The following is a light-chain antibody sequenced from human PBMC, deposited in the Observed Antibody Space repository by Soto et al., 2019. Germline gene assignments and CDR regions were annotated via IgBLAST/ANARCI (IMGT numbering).Light chain of an antibody. CDR2: DNT. J-gene: IGLJ2*01. CDR1: RSNIGTNH. CDR3: GTWDNSLSVVV. V-gene: IGLV1-51*01. Sequence: QSVLTQPPSVSAAPGQKVTISCSGSRSNIGTNHVSWYQHLPGTTPKLLIYDNTNRPSGIPDRFSGSKSGTSATLGITGPQTGDEADYYCGTWDNSLSVVVFGGGTKLTVL.